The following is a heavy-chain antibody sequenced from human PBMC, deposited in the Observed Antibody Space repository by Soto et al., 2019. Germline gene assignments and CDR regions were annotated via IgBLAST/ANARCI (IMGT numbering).Heavy chain of an antibody. CDR2: IYYSGST. V-gene: IGHV4-31*01. D-gene: IGHD6-13*01. CDR3: ARGQAAAALFYFDY. Sequence: ASETLSLTCTVSGGSISSGGYYWRWIRQHPGKGLERIGYIYYSGSTYYNPSLKSLVTIAVDTSKNQFSLKLSSVTAADTAVYYCARGQAAAALFYFDYWGQGTLVTVSS. J-gene: IGHJ4*02. CDR1: GGSISSGGYY.